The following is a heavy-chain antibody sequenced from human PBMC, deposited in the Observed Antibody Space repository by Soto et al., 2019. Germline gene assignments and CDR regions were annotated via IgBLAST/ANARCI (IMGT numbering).Heavy chain of an antibody. CDR3: AKDPPTTGTTFDY. Sequence: PGGSLRLSCTASGFAFANFAMSWIRQAPGKGLEWVSTINKSGRSTYYPDSLKGRFTISRDNSMNTLFLQVNSLRAEDTAMYYCAKDPPTTGTTFDYWGQGTLVTVSS. CDR1: GFAFANFA. J-gene: IGHJ4*02. D-gene: IGHD1-1*01. CDR2: INKSGRST. V-gene: IGHV3-23*01.